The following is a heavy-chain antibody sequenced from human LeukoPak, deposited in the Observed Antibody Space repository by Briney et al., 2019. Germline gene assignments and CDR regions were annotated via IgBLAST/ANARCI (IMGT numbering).Heavy chain of an antibody. CDR2: ISGSGGST. J-gene: IGHJ4*02. V-gene: IGHV3-23*01. D-gene: IGHD3-10*01. Sequence: PGGSLRLSCAASGFTFSSYAMNWVRQAPGKGLEWVSSISGSGGSTYYADSVKGRFTISRDNSKNTLYLHINSLRAEDTAVYYCAKPPRGSGADYWGQGTLVTVSS. CDR3: AKPPRGSGADY. CDR1: GFTFSSYA.